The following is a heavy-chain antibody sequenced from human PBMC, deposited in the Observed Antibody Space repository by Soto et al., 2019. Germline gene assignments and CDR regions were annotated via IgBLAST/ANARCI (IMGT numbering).Heavy chain of an antibody. D-gene: IGHD3-10*01. CDR1: GYTFTSYD. V-gene: IGHV1-8*01. J-gene: IGHJ5*02. CDR3: ARGRYYYGSGSYSSSPRFDP. CDR2: MNPNSGNT. Sequence: QVPLVQSGAEVKKPGASVKVSCKASGYTFTSYDINWVRQATGQGLEWMGWMNPNSGNTGYAQKFQGRVTMTRNTSISTAYMELSSLRSEDTAVYYCARGRYYYGSGSYSSSPRFDPWGQGTLVTVSS.